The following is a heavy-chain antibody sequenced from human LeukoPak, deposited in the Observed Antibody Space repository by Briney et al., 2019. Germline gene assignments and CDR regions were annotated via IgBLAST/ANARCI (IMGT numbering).Heavy chain of an antibody. J-gene: IGHJ5*02. CDR3: ARWRSHQSELDL. V-gene: IGHV3-7*01. CDR1: GFTFSSHW. CDR2: TNQDGSQK. Sequence: GGSLRLSCAASGFTFSSHWISWVRQAPGKGLEWVAHTNQDGSQKSYVDSVEGRFAISRDNAKNSLYLEMNSLRAEDTGTYYCARWRSHQSELDLWGQGTQATISS. D-gene: IGHD1-7*01.